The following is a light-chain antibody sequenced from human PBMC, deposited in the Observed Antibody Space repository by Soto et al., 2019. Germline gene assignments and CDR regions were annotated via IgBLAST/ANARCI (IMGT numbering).Light chain of an antibody. CDR3: QQYNAWPRT. V-gene: IGKV3-15*01. J-gene: IGKJ1*01. CDR2: GAS. CDR1: QSVGNT. Sequence: GLTMSPATLSVSPGERATLSCGDSQSVGNTLAWYRQKPGQAPRLLVYGASTRATGVPARVSGSGSGTEFTLIICSPQSEEFAVYYCQQYNAWPRTFGQGTKV.